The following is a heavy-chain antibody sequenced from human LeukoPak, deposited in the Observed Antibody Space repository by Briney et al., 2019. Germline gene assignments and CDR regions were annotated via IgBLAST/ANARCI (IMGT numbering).Heavy chain of an antibody. CDR3: AKVVEMATISRLYFDY. V-gene: IGHV3-7*05. CDR1: GFTFSRYW. Sequence: GGSLRLSCAASGFTFSRYWMSWVRQAPGKGLEWVANIKEDGSEKNHVDSVKGRFTISRDNAKNSLYLQMNSLRVEDTAVYYCAKVVEMATISRLYFDYWGQGTPVTVSS. D-gene: IGHD5-24*01. CDR2: IKEDGSEK. J-gene: IGHJ4*02.